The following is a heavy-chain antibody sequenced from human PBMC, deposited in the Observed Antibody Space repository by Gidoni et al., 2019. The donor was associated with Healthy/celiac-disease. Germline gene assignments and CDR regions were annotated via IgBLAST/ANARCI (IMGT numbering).Heavy chain of an antibody. V-gene: IGHV4-4*02. D-gene: IGHD2-2*02. CDR3: ARGPESYTFDL. CDR2: IYHSGST. Sequence: DGLEWIGEIYHSGSTNYNPSLKSRVTISVDKSKNQFSLKLSSVTAADTAVYYCARGPESYTFDLWGRGTLVTVSS. J-gene: IGHJ2*01.